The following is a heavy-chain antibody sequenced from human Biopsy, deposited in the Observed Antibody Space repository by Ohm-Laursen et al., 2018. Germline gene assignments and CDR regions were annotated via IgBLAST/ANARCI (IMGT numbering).Heavy chain of an antibody. D-gene: IGHD6-25*01. CDR3: AREAAIIDPRTRSFDY. Sequence: SETLSLTCTVSGGSISSYKWYWIRQPPGQGLEWIGYLYNTGGTNYNSSLKSRVTISVDTSKNQFSLKLRSVTAADTAVYYCAREAAIIDPRTRSFDYWGQGTLVTVSS. CDR1: GGSISSYK. J-gene: IGHJ4*02. CDR2: LYNTGGT. V-gene: IGHV4-59*01.